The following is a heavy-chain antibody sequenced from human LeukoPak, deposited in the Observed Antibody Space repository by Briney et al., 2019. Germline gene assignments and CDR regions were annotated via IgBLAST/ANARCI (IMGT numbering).Heavy chain of an antibody. CDR3: ARWRSGSCSD. D-gene: IGHD2-15*01. V-gene: IGHV1-8*01. J-gene: IGHJ4*02. CDR2: MNPNSGNT. CDR1: GYTFTNYD. Sequence: ASVKVSCKASGYTFTNYDINWVRQATGQGLEWMGWMNPNSGNTGYALKFQGRVTMTRNTSISTAYMELSSLTSEDTAVYYCARWRSGSCSDWGQGTLVTVSS.